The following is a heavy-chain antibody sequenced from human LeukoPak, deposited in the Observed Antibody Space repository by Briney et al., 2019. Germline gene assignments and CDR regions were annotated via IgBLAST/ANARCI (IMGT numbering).Heavy chain of an antibody. D-gene: IGHD2-2*01. CDR3: AKDLDIVVVPAAGNLDY. CDR1: GFTFSSYG. Sequence: GGSLRLSCAASGFTFSSYGMHWVRQAPGKGLAWVAFIRYDGSNKYYADSVKGRFTISRDNSKNTLYPQMNSLRAEDTAVYYCAKDLDIVVVPAAGNLDYWGQGTLVTVSS. J-gene: IGHJ4*02. CDR2: IRYDGSNK. V-gene: IGHV3-30*02.